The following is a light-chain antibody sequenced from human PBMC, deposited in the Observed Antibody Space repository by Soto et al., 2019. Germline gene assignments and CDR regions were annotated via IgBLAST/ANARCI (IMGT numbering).Light chain of an antibody. CDR1: QDIRNS. CDR3: QQYETMPLT. CDR2: DAS. Sequence: DIQMTQSPSSLSASVGDRVTITCQASQDIRNSLNWYQQKPGKAPNLLIFDASDLETGVPSRFSGSGSGTDFSFTISSLQPEDIATYYCQQYETMPLTFGGGTKVEI. J-gene: IGKJ4*01. V-gene: IGKV1-33*01.